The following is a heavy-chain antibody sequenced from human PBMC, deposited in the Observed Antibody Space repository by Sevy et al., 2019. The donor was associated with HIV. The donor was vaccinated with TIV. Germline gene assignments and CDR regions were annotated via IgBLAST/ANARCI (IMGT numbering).Heavy chain of an antibody. CDR1: GYTFTSYG. D-gene: IGHD6-19*01. Sequence: ASVKVSCKASGYTFTSYGISWVRQAPGQGLEWMGWISDYNGNTNYAQKLQGRDTMTTDTSTSTAYMELRSLRSDDTDMYYCARTKAVGSIAVAGIGAFDIWGQGTMVAVSS. CDR3: ARTKAVGSIAVAGIGAFDI. J-gene: IGHJ3*02. V-gene: IGHV1-18*04. CDR2: ISDYNGNT.